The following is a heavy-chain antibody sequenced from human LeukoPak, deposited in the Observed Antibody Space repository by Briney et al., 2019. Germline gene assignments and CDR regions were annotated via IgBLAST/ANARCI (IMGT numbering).Heavy chain of an antibody. V-gene: IGHV3-33*06. D-gene: IGHD6-13*01. CDR2: IWSDGSNK. CDR1: GFTFSHYG. J-gene: IGHJ4*02. CDR3: AKGNRKAAATYQFDY. Sequence: GRSLRLSCAASGFTFSHYGMHWVRQAPGKGLEWVAVIWSDGSNKYYADSVKGRFTISRDNSKNTLYLQMNSLRAEDTAVYYCAKGNRKAAATYQFDYWGQGTLVTVSS.